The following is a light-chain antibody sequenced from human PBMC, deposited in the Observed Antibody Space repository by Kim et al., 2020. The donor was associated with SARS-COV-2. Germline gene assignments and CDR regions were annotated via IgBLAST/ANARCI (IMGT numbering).Light chain of an antibody. CDR3: QQHHSWPPYT. J-gene: IGKJ2*01. CDR1: ESVRSN. V-gene: IGKV3-15*01. CDR2: GAS. Sequence: EIVMTQSPATLSVSPGERATLSCRASESVRSNLAWFQQKPGQAPRLLIYGASMRATGVPARFSGSGSGTEFTLTISSLQSEDFAVYYCQQHHSWPPYTFGQGTKVDIK.